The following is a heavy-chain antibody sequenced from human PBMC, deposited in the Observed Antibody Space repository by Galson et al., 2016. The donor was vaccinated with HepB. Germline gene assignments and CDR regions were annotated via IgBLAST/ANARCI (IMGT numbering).Heavy chain of an antibody. CDR1: GFSFSSYS. CDR2: LDSVGKYT. J-gene: IGHJ4*02. V-gene: IGHV3-21*01. Sequence: SLRLSCATSGFSFSSYSMNWVRQAPGKGLEWVSSLDSVGKYTFYAASVKGRFTISRDNDRNSLYLQMNSLRTGDTALYFCARDQGTVWFGKPDGKGYIDYWGQGTLVTVSS. D-gene: IGHD3-10*01. CDR3: ARDQGTVWFGKPDGKGYIDY.